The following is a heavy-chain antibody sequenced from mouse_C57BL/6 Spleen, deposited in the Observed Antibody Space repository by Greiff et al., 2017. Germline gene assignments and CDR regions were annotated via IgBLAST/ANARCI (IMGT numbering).Heavy chain of an antibody. CDR3: ARGGHCYRNYGWYFDV. Sequence: EVKLVESGGGLVKPGGSLKLSCAASGFTFSDYGMHWVRQAPEKGLEWVAYISSGSSTIYYADTVKGRFTISRDNAKNTLFLQMTSLRPEDTAMYYCARGGHCYRNYGWYFDVWGTGTTVTVSS. D-gene: IGHD2-5*01. CDR2: ISSGSSTI. J-gene: IGHJ1*03. CDR1: GFTFSDYG. V-gene: IGHV5-17*01.